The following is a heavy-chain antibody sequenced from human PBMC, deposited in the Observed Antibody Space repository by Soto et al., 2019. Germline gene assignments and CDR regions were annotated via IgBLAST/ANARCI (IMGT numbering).Heavy chain of an antibody. J-gene: IGHJ4*02. D-gene: IGHD6-19*01. CDR2: ISSSSSYI. V-gene: IGHV3-21*01. Sequence: GGSLRLSCSASGFTVSSYSMNWVRQAPGKGLEWVSSISSSSSYIYYADSVKGRFTISRDNAKNSLYLQMNSLRAEDTAVYYCARDSRSSGWYDYWGQGTLVTVSS. CDR1: GFTVSSYS. CDR3: ARDSRSSGWYDY.